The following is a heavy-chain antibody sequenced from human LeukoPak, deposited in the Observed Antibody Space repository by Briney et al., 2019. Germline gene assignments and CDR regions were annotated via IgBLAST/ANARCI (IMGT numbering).Heavy chain of an antibody. Sequence: GGSLRLSCAASGFTFNSYTMNWVRQAPGKGLEWVSVIYSGGSTYYADSVKGRFTISRDNSKNTLYLQMNSLRAEDTAVYYCARDGRATRRGWFDPWGQGTLVTVSS. J-gene: IGHJ5*02. CDR3: ARDGRATRRGWFDP. D-gene: IGHD1-26*01. V-gene: IGHV3-53*01. CDR2: IYSGGST. CDR1: GFTFNSYT.